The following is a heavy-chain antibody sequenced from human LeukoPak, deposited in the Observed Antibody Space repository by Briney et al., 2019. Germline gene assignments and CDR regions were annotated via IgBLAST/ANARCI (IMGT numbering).Heavy chain of an antibody. Sequence: PGRSLRLSCAASGFTFSSYGMHWVRQAPGKGLEWAAVIWYDGSNKYYADSVKGRFTISRDNSKNTLYLQMNSLRAEDTAVYYCAKDTGSSSWYCLLDYWGQGTLVTVSS. J-gene: IGHJ4*02. CDR1: GFTFSSYG. D-gene: IGHD6-13*01. V-gene: IGHV3-33*06. CDR3: AKDTGSSSWYCLLDY. CDR2: IWYDGSNK.